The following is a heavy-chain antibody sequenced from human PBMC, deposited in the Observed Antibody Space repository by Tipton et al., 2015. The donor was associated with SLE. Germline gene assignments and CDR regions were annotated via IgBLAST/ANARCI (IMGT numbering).Heavy chain of an antibody. D-gene: IGHD6-19*01. CDR3: ARRSGWYYFDY. V-gene: IGHV1-46*01. Sequence: QSGAEVKKPGASVKVSCKASGYTFTSYYLHWVRQAPGQGLEWMGIINPSGGSTSYAQKFQGRVTMTTDTSTSTAYMELRSLRSDDTAVYYCARRSGWYYFDYWGQRALVTVSS. CDR1: GYTFTSYY. CDR2: INPSGGST. J-gene: IGHJ4*02.